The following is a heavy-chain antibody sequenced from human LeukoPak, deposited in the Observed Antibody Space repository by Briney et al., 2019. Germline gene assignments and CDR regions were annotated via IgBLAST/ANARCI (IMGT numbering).Heavy chain of an antibody. D-gene: IGHD4-11*01. V-gene: IGHV3-7*01. CDR3: ARDGLMTTVTIYYYYYMDV. J-gene: IGHJ6*03. Sequence: PGGSLRLSCAASGFTFSSYWMSWVRQAPGKGLEWVANIKQDGSEKYYVDSVKGRFTISRDNAKNSLYLQMNSLRAEDTAVYYCARDGLMTTVTIYYYYYMDVWGKGTTVTVSS. CDR1: GFTFSSYW. CDR2: IKQDGSEK.